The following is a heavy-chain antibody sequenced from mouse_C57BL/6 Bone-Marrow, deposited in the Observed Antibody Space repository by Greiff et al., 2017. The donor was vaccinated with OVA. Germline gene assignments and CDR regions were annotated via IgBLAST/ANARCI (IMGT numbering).Heavy chain of an antibody. V-gene: IGHV14-3*01. J-gene: IGHJ4*01. CDR2: IDPANDNT. D-gene: IGHD1-1*01. Sequence: DVQLVESVAELVRPGASVKLSCTASGFTIKNTYMHWVKQRPEQGLEWIGRIDPANDNTKYAPKFQGKATMTADTSSNTAYLQLSSLSSEDTAVYCCARGNFGSSFYAMDYWGQGTSVTVSS. CDR3: ARGNFGSSFYAMDY. CDR1: GFTIKNTY.